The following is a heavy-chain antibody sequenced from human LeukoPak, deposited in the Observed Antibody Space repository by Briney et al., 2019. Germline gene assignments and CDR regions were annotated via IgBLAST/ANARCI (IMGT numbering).Heavy chain of an antibody. CDR2: ISSSSSYI. V-gene: IGHV3-21*01. CDR3: ARDALTYYGILTGYYGPENDDAFDI. CDR1: GFTFSSYS. D-gene: IGHD3-9*01. Sequence: GGSLRLSCAASGFTFSSYSMNWVRQAPGKGLEWVSSISSSSSYIYYADSVKGRFTISRDNAKNSLYLQMNSLRAEDTAVYYCARDALTYYGILTGYYGPENDDAFDIWGQGTMVTVSS. J-gene: IGHJ3*02.